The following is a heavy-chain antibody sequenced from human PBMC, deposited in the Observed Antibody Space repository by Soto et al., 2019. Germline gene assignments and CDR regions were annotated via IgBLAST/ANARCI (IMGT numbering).Heavy chain of an antibody. CDR2: TSYDGSKE. CDR1: GFTFSSHG. V-gene: IGHV3-30*18. Sequence: QVQLVESGGGVVQPGGSLRLSCAASGFTFSSHGMPWVRQPPGKGLEWVAVTSYDGSKEYYADSVKGRFTISRDNSKNTLYLHINSLRGEDTAVYYCTKGRRRGYSGVVGYYDYWGQGTLVTVSS. CDR3: TKGRRRGYSGVVGYYDY. J-gene: IGHJ4*02. D-gene: IGHD3-22*01.